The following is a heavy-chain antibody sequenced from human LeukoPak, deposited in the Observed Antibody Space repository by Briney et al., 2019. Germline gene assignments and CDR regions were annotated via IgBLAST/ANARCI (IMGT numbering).Heavy chain of an antibody. J-gene: IGHJ4*02. CDR2: INAGNGNT. CDR1: GYTFTSYG. Sequence: ASVKVSCKASGYTFTSYGISWVRQAPGQRLEWMGWINAGNGNTKYSQKFQGRVTITRDTSASTAYMELSSLRSEDTAVYYCARDTTLTGTTGLDYWGQGTLVTVSS. CDR3: ARDTTLTGTTGLDY. V-gene: IGHV1-3*01. D-gene: IGHD1-20*01.